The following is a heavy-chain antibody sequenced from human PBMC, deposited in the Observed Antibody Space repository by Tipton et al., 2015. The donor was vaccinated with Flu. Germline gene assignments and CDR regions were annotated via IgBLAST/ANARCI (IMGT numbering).Heavy chain of an antibody. J-gene: IGHJ5*01. CDR3: ARDSGAYPLGFDP. CDR1: GIPMRSGIQS. CDR2: TYTNGDT. Sequence: LRLSRSVSGIPMRSGIQSWSWIRQSAGKGLEWIGLTYTNGDTTYNPSLKSRVTISIDTSKNQLSLTLTSVTAADTAVYYCARDSGAYPLGFDPWGRGTLVTVSS. V-gene: IGHV4-61*02. D-gene: IGHD2-15*01.